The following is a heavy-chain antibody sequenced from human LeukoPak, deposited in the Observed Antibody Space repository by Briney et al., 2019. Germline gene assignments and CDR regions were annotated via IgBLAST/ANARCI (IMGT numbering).Heavy chain of an antibody. D-gene: IGHD6-19*01. CDR1: GYTFTDYY. V-gene: IGHV1-69-2*01. CDR3: ATVRSGWRNSPDAFDI. J-gene: IGHJ3*02. Sequence: ASVTISCKVSGYTFTDYYMYWVQHAHRQGLEWMGLVEPEDGETIYAEQFQGRVTITADTSTDTAYMELSSLRSEDTAVYYCATVRSGWRNSPDAFDIWGQGTMVTVSS. CDR2: VEPEDGET.